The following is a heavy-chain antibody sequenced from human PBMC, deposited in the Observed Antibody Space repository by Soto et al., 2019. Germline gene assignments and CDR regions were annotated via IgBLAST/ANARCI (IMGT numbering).Heavy chain of an antibody. CDR3: AKDLSGYGSGTPLGYYYYYGLDV. CDR2: ISYDGSNK. V-gene: IGHV3-30*18. J-gene: IGHJ6*02. CDR1: GFTFSSYG. Sequence: GGSLRLSCAASGFTFSSYGMHWVRQAPGKGLEWVAVISYDGSNKYYADSVKGRFTISRDNSKNTLYLQMNSLRAEDTAVYYCAKDLSGYGSGTPLGYYYYYGLDVWGQGTTVTVSS. D-gene: IGHD3-10*01.